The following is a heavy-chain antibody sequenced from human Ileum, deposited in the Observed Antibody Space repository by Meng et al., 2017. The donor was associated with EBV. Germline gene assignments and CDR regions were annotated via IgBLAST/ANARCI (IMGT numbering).Heavy chain of an antibody. CDR2: ISYDGSTK. D-gene: IGHD5/OR15-5a*01. Sequence: VAMCGSGGGVGPPGRSLRLSWAASGFTFRAYGMHWVRQAPGKGLDWVAVISYDGSTKYYLDSVKGRFTISRDNSKSTLYLQMNSLRDEDTAVYYCAKEEVSRRFDYWGQGTLVTVSS. V-gene: IGHV3-30*18. CDR3: AKEEVSRRFDY. CDR1: GFTFRAYG. J-gene: IGHJ4*02.